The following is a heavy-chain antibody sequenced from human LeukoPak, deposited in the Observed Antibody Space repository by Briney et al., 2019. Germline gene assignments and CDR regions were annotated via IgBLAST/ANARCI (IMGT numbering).Heavy chain of an antibody. Sequence: SVKVSCKASGGTFSSYAISWVRQAPGQGLEWMGRIIPIFGIANYAQKFQGRVTITADKSTSTAYMELSSLRSEDTAVYYCARGICGGSSCHGDYYYGMDVWGQGTTVTVSS. V-gene: IGHV1-69*04. D-gene: IGHD6-13*01. CDR2: IIPIFGIA. J-gene: IGHJ6*02. CDR3: ARGICGGSSCHGDYYYGMDV. CDR1: GGTFSSYA.